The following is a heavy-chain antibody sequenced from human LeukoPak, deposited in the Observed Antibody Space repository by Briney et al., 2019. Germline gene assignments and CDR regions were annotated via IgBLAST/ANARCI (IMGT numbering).Heavy chain of an antibody. D-gene: IGHD2-15*01. CDR3: VYSELLIYFDY. V-gene: IGHV4-39*07. Sequence: SETLSLTCIVSGGSIRNNNYYWGWIRQPPGKGLEWIGSVYYSGTTFYNPSLKSRVTISVDTSKNQFSLKLSSVTAADTAVYYCVYSELLIYFDYWGQGTLVTVSS. CDR2: VYYSGTT. J-gene: IGHJ4*02. CDR1: GGSIRNNNYY.